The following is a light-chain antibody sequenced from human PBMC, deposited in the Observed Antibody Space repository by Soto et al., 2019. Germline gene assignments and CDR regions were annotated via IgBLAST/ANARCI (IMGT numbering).Light chain of an antibody. Sequence: QSVLTQPASVSGSPGQSITISCTGTSSDVGSYNLVSWYQQHPGKAPKLMIYEGSKRPSGVSNRFSGSKSGNTASLTISGLQAEDEPDYSCCSYAGSSTSSYFSGTGTKVTVL. J-gene: IGLJ1*01. CDR2: EGS. CDR1: SSDVGSYNL. V-gene: IGLV2-23*01. CDR3: CSYAGSSTSSYF.